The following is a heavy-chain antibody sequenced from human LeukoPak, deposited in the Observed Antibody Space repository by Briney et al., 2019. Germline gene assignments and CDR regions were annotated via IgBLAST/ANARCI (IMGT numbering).Heavy chain of an antibody. Sequence: ASVKVSCKTSGYTFVKFDINWVRQAPGQGLEWMGWIYPYNGNTVYAQNFQDRFTMTMDTSTSTAYMELRSLKYDDTAVYYCARLRLGGAGDYWGRGTLVTVSS. CDR3: ARLRLGGAGDY. J-gene: IGHJ4*02. V-gene: IGHV1-18*01. D-gene: IGHD3-16*01. CDR1: GYTFVKFD. CDR2: IYPYNGNT.